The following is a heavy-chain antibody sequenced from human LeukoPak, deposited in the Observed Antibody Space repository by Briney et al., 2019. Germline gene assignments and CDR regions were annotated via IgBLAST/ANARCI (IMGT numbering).Heavy chain of an antibody. D-gene: IGHD6-19*01. Sequence: GGSLSLFCVASGFSFNTYSMHWGRQPPGKGLEWAGFTSYDGNTNYYADSVKGRFTISRDNSRNTLYLQMNSLRPDDTAVYWCARGDRCNNGWPRPWFGPCREGTLVFVSS. CDR2: TSYDGNTN. V-gene: IGHV3-30*04. CDR3: ARGDRCNNGWPRPWFGP. J-gene: IGHJ5*02. CDR1: GFSFNTYS.